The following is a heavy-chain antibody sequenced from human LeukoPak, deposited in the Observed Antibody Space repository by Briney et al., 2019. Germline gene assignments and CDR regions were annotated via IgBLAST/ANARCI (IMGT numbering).Heavy chain of an antibody. CDR2: IYHSGST. Sequence: SETLSLTCTVSGGSISSSTYYWGWIRQPPGKGLEWIGSIYHSGSTYYNPSLKSRVTISVDTSKNQFSLKLSSVTAADTAVYYCARDPGWDRGCFDYWGQGTLVTVSS. CDR3: ARDPGWDRGCFDY. CDR1: GGSISSSTYY. D-gene: IGHD3-10*01. V-gene: IGHV4-39*07. J-gene: IGHJ4*02.